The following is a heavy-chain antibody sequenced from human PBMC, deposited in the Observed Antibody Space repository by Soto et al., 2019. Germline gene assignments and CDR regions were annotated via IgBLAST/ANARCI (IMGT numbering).Heavy chain of an antibody. CDR1: GGSFSNNY. CDR3: ATSLWFGTQPEI. Sequence: AETLSLTCAVYGGSFSNNYWTWFRQPPGKGLEWIGEISPSGTTKYIPSLKSRGTISVDTSRKQFFLKVTSVSAADTAVYYCATSLWFGTQPEIWGPGTLVTVSS. CDR2: ISPSGTT. J-gene: IGHJ4*02. V-gene: IGHV4-34*01. D-gene: IGHD3-10*01.